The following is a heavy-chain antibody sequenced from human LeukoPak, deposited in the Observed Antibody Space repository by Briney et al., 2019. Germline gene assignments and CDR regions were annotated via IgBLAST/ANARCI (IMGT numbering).Heavy chain of an antibody. J-gene: IGHJ4*02. Sequence: GGSLRLSCAASGFTFSNFGMHWVRQAPGKGLEWVAVIAYDGNLKYYADSVEGRFTISRDNSRNALFLQMNSLGPEDTALYYCAKEGTVQISTWYDNWGQGTLVTVSS. V-gene: IGHV3-30*18. D-gene: IGHD6-13*01. CDR3: AKEGTVQISTWYDN. CDR1: GFTFSNFG. CDR2: IAYDGNLK.